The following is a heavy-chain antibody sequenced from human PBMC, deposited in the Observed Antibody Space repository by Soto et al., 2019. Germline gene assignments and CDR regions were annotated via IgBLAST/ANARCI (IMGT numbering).Heavy chain of an antibody. V-gene: IGHV4-59*01. CDR1: GGSISSSV. D-gene: IGHD5-18*01. Sequence: SETLSLTCSFSGGSISSSVLSVFRQPPGKGLEWIGYISYSGSTTYNPSLKSRITLSVDTSKNQFSLRVDSVTAADTAVYYCARGHRAMEYYYYSGIDVWGQRPTVTVSS. J-gene: IGHJ6*02. CDR3: ARGHRAMEYYYYSGIDV. CDR2: ISYSGST.